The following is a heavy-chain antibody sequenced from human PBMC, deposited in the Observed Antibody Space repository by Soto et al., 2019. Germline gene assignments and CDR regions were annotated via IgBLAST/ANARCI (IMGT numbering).Heavy chain of an antibody. V-gene: IGHV4-31*03. CDR1: GGSIRSPNFS. Sequence: SETLSLTCTVIGGSIRSPNFSWSWIRQHPGKGPEWIGNIYYNGTTTYSPSLESRLTISLDPSKNQFSLTLKSVTAADTAVYYCTRAAPLWFRELSPWGQGTLVTSPQ. D-gene: IGHD3-10*01. J-gene: IGHJ5*02. CDR2: IYYNGTT. CDR3: TRAAPLWFRELSP.